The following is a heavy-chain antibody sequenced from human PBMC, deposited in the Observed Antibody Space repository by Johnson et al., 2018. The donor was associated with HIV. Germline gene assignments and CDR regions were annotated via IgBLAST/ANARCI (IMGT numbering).Heavy chain of an antibody. J-gene: IGHJ3*02. V-gene: IGHV3-20*04. CDR1: GFTFDDYG. Sequence: QLVESGGGVVRPGGSLRLSCAASGFTFDDYGMSWVRQAPGKGLEWVSGINWNGGRTGYADSVKGRFSISRDNGKNSLDLQMNSLRVDDTALYYCARASHYADAFDIWGQGTMVTVSS. D-gene: IGHD2-2*01. CDR2: INWNGGRT. CDR3: ARASHYADAFDI.